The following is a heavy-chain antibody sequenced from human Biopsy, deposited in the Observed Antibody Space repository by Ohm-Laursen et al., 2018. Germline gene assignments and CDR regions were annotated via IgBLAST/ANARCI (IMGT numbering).Heavy chain of an antibody. CDR2: ISAYNGHT. D-gene: IGHD4-17*01. Sequence: SVKVSCKASGGTFINYAISWVRQAPGQGLEWMGWISAYNGHTKFARKFQDRVTMTTDTSTTTAYMDLRSLRSDDTAVYYCARDPHGEGRDYGSYFDYWGQGTLVTVSS. CDR3: ARDPHGEGRDYGSYFDY. CDR1: GGTFINYA. J-gene: IGHJ4*02. V-gene: IGHV1-18*01.